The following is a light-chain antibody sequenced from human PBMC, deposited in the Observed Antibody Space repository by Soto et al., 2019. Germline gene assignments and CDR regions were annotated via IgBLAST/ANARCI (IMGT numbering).Light chain of an antibody. CDR1: QRVSSY. CDR2: DAS. Sequence: EIVLTQSPATLSLSPGERATLSCRASQRVSSYLAWYQQKPGQAPRLLIYDASNRAPGIPARFSGSGSGTDFTLTISSLEPEDFAVYYCQQRSNWPLITFGQGTRLEIK. J-gene: IGKJ5*01. V-gene: IGKV3-11*01. CDR3: QQRSNWPLIT.